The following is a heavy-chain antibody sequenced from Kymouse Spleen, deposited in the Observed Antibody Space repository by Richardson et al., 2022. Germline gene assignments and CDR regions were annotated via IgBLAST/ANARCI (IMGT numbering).Heavy chain of an antibody. D-gene: IGHD4-11,IGHD4-11*01. CDR1: GGSISSSSYY. CDR3: ARRTTVTHAFDI. Sequence: QLQLQESGPGLVKPSETLSLTCTVSGGSISSSSYYWGWIRQPPGKGLEWIGSIYYSGSTYYNPSLKSRVTISVDTSKNQFSLKLSSVTAADTAVYYCARRTTVTHAFDIWGQGTMVTVSS. CDR2: IYYSGST. J-gene: IGHJ3*02. V-gene: IGHV4-39*01.